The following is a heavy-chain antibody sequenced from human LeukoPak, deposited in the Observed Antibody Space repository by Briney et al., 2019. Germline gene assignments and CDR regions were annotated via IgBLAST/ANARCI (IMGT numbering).Heavy chain of an antibody. J-gene: IGHJ4*02. Sequence: PGGTLRLSCAASGFTFSSYSMNWVRQAPGKGLEWVSSISSSSSSYIYYADSVKGRFTISRDNAKNSLYLQMNSLRAEDTAVYYCATIRGYSYPGGDYWGQGTLVTVSS. CDR2: ISSSSSSYI. CDR3: ATIRGYSYPGGDY. D-gene: IGHD5-18*01. V-gene: IGHV3-21*01. CDR1: GFTFSSYS.